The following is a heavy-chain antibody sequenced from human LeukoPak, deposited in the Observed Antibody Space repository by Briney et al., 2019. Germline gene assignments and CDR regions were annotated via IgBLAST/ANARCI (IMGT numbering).Heavy chain of an antibody. CDR1: GYSFTNYW. D-gene: IGHD4-23*01. J-gene: IGHJ6*02. CDR3: ARHLAVDGLDV. Sequence: ESLKISCKGSGYSFTNYWIRWGRQMPGERLEWMGIIYRGDSDTRYSPSFQGQVTISADKSISTAYLQWSSLKASDTAMYFCARHLAVDGLDVWGQGTTVTVSS. V-gene: IGHV5-51*01. CDR2: IYRGDSDT.